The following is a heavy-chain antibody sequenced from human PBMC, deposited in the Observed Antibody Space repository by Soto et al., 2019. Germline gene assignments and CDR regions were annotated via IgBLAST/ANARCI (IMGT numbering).Heavy chain of an antibody. V-gene: IGHV3-7*05. Sequence: EVQLVESGGGLVQPGGSLRLSCAASGFTFSTYWMSWVRQAPGKGVEWVANIKQDGSDKYHVDSVKGRFTISRDNAKNSLYLQMNGLRAEDPAVYYCARGKSLAGHYWGQGALFTVAS. CDR3: ARGKSLAGHY. CDR2: IKQDGSDK. D-gene: IGHD2-15*01. J-gene: IGHJ4*02. CDR1: GFTFSTYW.